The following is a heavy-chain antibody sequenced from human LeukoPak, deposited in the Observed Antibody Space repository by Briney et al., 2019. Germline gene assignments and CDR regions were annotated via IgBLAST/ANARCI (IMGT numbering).Heavy chain of an antibody. Sequence: SQTLSLTCTVSGGSISSGGYYWSWIRQHPGKGLGWIGYIYYSGSTYYNPSLKSRVTISVDTSKNQFSLKLSSVTAADTAVYYCARGPTLDFYDSSGYYYFDYWGQGTLVTVSS. CDR1: GGSISSGGYY. J-gene: IGHJ4*02. CDR2: IYYSGST. V-gene: IGHV4-31*03. D-gene: IGHD3-22*01. CDR3: ARGPTLDFYDSSGYYYFDY.